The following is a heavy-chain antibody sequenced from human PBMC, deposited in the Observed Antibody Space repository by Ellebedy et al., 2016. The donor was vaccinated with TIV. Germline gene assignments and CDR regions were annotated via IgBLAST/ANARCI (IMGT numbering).Heavy chain of an antibody. CDR1: GFDFRHNP. CDR3: AKDHPNWANDY. CDR2: ISAGGNAI. V-gene: IGHV3-48*04. Sequence: GESLKISXKGSGFDFRHNPMNWVRQAPGKGLEWVAYISAGGNAIDYADSVKGRFTISRDNAETSVYLQMNSLRVDDTASYYCAKDHPNWANDYWGQGVLVTVSS. J-gene: IGHJ4*02. D-gene: IGHD7-27*01.